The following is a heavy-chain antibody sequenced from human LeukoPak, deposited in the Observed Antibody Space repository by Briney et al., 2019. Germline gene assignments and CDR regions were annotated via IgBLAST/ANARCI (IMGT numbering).Heavy chain of an antibody. J-gene: IGHJ4*02. CDR1: GCTFSSYA. CDR3: AKFERWFSGRGYYFDY. V-gene: IGHV3-23*01. Sequence: PGGSLRLSCAASGCTFSSYARSWVRQAPGKGLEWVGAISGSGGSTYYADSVKGRFTISRDHSKTTLYLQMNSLTAEDTAVYYCAKFERWFSGRGYYFDYWGQGTLVTVS. D-gene: IGHD4-23*01. CDR2: ISGSGGST.